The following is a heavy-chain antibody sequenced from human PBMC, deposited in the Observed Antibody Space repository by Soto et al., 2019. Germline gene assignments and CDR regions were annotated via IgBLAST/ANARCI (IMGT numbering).Heavy chain of an antibody. CDR3: ARDLAAVPRAFDY. CDR1: GYSISSGYY. Sequence: LSLTCAVSGYSISSGYYWGWIRQPPGKGLEWIGSIYHSGSTDYNPSLKSRVTISVDTSKTQFSLNLRSVTAADTAVYYCARDLAAVPRAFDYWGRGTLVTVSS. CDR2: IYHSGST. V-gene: IGHV4-38-2*02. J-gene: IGHJ4*02. D-gene: IGHD6-13*01.